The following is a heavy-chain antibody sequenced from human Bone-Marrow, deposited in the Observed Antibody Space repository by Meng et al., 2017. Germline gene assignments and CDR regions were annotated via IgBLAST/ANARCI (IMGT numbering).Heavy chain of an antibody. CDR2: ISGSGGST. CDR1: GFTVSSNY. D-gene: IGHD6-13*01. V-gene: IGHV3-23*01. CDR3: AKKPSTGYSSSWGFDY. Sequence: GESLKISCAASGFTVSSNYMSWVRQAPGKGLEWVSAISGSGGSTYYADSVKGRFTISRDNSKNTLYLQMNSLRAEDTAVYYCAKKPSTGYSSSWGFDYWGQGTMVTVSS. J-gene: IGHJ4*02.